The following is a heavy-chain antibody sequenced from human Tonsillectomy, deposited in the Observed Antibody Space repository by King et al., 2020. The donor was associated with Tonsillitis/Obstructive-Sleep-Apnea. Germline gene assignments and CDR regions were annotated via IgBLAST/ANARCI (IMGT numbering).Heavy chain of an antibody. V-gene: IGHV3-48*03. CDR2: ISSSGNTI. CDR3: ARTALLTRAADRGGPLWY. CDR1: GFTFRSYE. J-gene: IGHJ4*02. D-gene: IGHD6-13*01. Sequence: VQLVESGGGLVQPGGSLRLSCTASGFTFRSYEMNWVRQAPGKGLEWLSSISSSGNTIYYADSVKGRFTISRDNAKNSLYLQMNGLRAEDTAIYYCARTALLTRAADRGGPLWYWGQGALVTVSS.